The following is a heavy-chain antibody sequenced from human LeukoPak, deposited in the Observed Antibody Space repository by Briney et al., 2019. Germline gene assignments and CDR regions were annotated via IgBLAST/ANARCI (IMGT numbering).Heavy chain of an antibody. V-gene: IGHV1-24*01. CDR2: FDPEDGQT. J-gene: IGHJ4*02. Sequence: ASVRVSCKASGHTLTELAIHWVRQAPGKGLEGMGGFDPEDGQTIYAQKFQGRVTVTEDTSTDTAYMELSSLGSEDTAVYYCATEGGRSYYLYWGQGTLVTVSS. D-gene: IGHD1-26*01. CDR1: GHTLTELA. CDR3: ATEGGRSYYLY.